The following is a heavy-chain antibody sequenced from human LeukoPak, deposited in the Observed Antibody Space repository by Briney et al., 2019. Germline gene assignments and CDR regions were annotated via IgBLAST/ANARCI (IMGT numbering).Heavy chain of an antibody. CDR3: ARDNSVYYDSSGYYPD. CDR1: GGSISSYY. D-gene: IGHD3-22*01. Sequence: SETLSLTCTVSGGSISSYYWSWIRQPAGKGLEWIGRIYTSGSTNYNPSLKSRVTMSVDTSKNQFSLKLSSVTAADTAVYYCARDNSVYYDSSGYYPDWGQGTLVTVSS. J-gene: IGHJ4*02. V-gene: IGHV4-4*07. CDR2: IYTSGST.